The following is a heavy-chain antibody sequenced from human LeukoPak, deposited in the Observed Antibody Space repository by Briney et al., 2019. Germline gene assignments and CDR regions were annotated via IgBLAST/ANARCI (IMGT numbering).Heavy chain of an antibody. CDR3: AGYGSGSYYGRGTFDY. CDR1: GGSISSSSYY. J-gene: IGHJ4*02. D-gene: IGHD3-10*01. Sequence: SETLSLTCTVSGGSISSSSYYWGWIRQPPGKGPEWIGSIYYSGSTYYNPSLKSRVAISVDTSKNQFSLKLSSVTAADTAVYYCAGYGSGSYYGRGTFDYWGQGTLVTVSS. V-gene: IGHV4-39*01. CDR2: IYYSGST.